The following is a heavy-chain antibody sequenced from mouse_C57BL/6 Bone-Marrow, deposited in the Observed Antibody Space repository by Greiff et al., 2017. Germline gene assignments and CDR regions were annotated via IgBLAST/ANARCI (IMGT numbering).Heavy chain of an antibody. CDR1: GFTFSSYA. V-gene: IGHV5-4*03. J-gene: IGHJ2*01. CDR2: ISDGGSYT. CDR3: ARRDTNYFDD. Sequence: EVKVVESGGGLVKPGGSLKLSCAASGFTFSSYAMSWVRQTPEKRLEWVATISDGGSYTYYPDNVKGRFTISRDNAKNNLYLQMSHLKSEDTAMYYCARRDTNYFDDWGKGTTLTVSS. D-gene: IGHD2-12*01.